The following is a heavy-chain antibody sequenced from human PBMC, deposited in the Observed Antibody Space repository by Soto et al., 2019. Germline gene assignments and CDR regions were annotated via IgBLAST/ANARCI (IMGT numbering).Heavy chain of an antibody. CDR3: AREADCSGGSCYLAGGWNYYYYMDV. Sequence: QVQLVQSGAEVKKPGSSVKVSCKASGGTFSSYTISWVRQAPGQGLEWMGRIIPILGIANYAQKFQGRVTITADKSTSTAYMELSSLRSEDTAVYYCAREADCSGGSCYLAGGWNYYYYMDVWGKGTTVTVSS. CDR2: IIPILGIA. D-gene: IGHD2-15*01. J-gene: IGHJ6*03. CDR1: GGTFSSYT. V-gene: IGHV1-69*08.